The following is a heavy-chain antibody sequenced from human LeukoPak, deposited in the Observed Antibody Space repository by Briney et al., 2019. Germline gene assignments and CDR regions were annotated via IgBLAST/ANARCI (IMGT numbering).Heavy chain of an antibody. D-gene: IGHD2-15*01. CDR1: GFTFSSCA. CDR2: ISGSGGNT. V-gene: IGHV3-23*01. J-gene: IGHJ4*02. CDR3: AKAVRFCSATTCYFNYFDY. Sequence: GGSLRLSCAASGFTFSSCAISWVRQAPGKGLEWVSAISGSGGNTYYADSVKGRFTISRDNSKSTLSLQMNSLRAEDTAIYYCAKAVRFCSATTCYFNYFDYWGQGALVTVSS.